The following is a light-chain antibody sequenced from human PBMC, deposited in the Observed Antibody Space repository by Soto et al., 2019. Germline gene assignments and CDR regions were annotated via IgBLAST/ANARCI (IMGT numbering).Light chain of an antibody. Sequence: QAASVSGSPGQSITISCTGTSSDVGSYNLVSWYQQHPGKAPKLMIYEVSKRPSGVSNRFSGSKSGNTASLTISGLQAEDEADYYCCSYAGSSTLYVVFGGGTKLTVL. CDR1: SSDVGSYNL. V-gene: IGLV2-23*02. CDR3: CSYAGSSTLYVV. CDR2: EVS. J-gene: IGLJ2*01.